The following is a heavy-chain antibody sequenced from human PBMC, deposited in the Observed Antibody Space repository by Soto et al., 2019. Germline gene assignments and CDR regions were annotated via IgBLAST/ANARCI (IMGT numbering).Heavy chain of an antibody. Sequence: GGSLRLSCAASGFTLSNAWMSWVRQAPGKGLEWVGRIKSKTDGGTTDYAAPVKGRFTISRDDSKNTLYLQMNSLKTEDTAVYYCTTDLSDGIRGVRGASEYFQHWGQGTLVTVSS. CDR2: IKSKTDGGTT. CDR3: TTDLSDGIRGVRGASEYFQH. D-gene: IGHD3-10*01. CDR1: GFTLSNAW. V-gene: IGHV3-15*01. J-gene: IGHJ1*01.